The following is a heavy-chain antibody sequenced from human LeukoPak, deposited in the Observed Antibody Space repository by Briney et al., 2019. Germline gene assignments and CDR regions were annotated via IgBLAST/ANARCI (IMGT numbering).Heavy chain of an antibody. Sequence: ASVKVSCKASGYTFINHALSWVRQAPGQGLEWMGWISANNGNTNYAQKLQGRVTMTTDSSTSTAYMELRSLRSDDTAVYYCARDYHDSSGQTDAFDIWGQGTLVTVSS. CDR1: GYTFINHA. V-gene: IGHV1-18*01. CDR3: ARDYHDSSGQTDAFDI. CDR2: ISANNGNT. D-gene: IGHD3-22*01. J-gene: IGHJ3*02.